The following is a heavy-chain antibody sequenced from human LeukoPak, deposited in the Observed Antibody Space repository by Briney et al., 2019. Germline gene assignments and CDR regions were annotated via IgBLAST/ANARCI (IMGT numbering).Heavy chain of an antibody. V-gene: IGHV3-11*01. Sequence: GGSLRLSCAASGFTFSDYYMSWIRQAPGKGLEWVSYISSSGSTIYYADSVKGRFTISRDNAKNSLYLQMNSLRAEDTAVYYCARVVHDNTYYDFWGPPYYYYVDVWGKGTTVTVSS. CDR3: ARVVHDNTYYDFWGPPYYYYVDV. CDR1: GFTFSDYY. J-gene: IGHJ6*03. CDR2: ISSSGSTI. D-gene: IGHD3-3*01.